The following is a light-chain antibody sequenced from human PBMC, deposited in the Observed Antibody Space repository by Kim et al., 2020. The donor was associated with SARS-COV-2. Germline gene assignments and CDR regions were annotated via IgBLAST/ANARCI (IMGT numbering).Light chain of an antibody. CDR2: DAS. J-gene: IGKJ1*01. CDR3: QQRSSWLWT. V-gene: IGKV3-11*01. CDR1: QSFSSY. Sequence: ELVLTQSPATLSLSPGERATLSCRASQSFSSYLAWYQQKPGQAPRLLIYDASNRATGIPARFSGSGSGTDFTLTIISLEPEDFAVYYCQQRSSWLWTFGQGTKVDIK.